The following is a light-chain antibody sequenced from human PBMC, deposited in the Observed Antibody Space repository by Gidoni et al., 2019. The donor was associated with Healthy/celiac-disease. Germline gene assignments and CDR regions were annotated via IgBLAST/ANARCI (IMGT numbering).Light chain of an antibody. CDR1: SSDVGGYNY. J-gene: IGLJ3*02. V-gene: IGLV2-14*01. CDR3: RSYTIRSTMV. Sequence: QSALTQPASVSGSPGQSITISCTGTSSDVGGYNYVSWYQQHPGKAPKLMIYDVSNRPSGVSKRFSGSKSGNTASLTISGLQAEDEADYSCRSYTIRSTMVFGGGTKLTVL. CDR2: DVS.